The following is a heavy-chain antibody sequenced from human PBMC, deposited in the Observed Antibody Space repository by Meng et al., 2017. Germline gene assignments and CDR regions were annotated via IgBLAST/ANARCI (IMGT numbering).Heavy chain of an antibody. CDR2: IYSGGST. D-gene: IGHD6-19*01. V-gene: IGHV3-53*02. CDR3: ARDSSSGWYHNY. CDR1: GFSVTTSY. J-gene: IGHJ4*02. Sequence: GQLADTGEGLIPPGGSLRRSCTASGFSVTTSYMSWVRQAPGKGLEWVSVIYSGGSTYYADSVKGRFSISRDNSKNTLYLQMNSLRAEDTAVYFCARDSSSGWYHNYWGQGTLVTVSS.